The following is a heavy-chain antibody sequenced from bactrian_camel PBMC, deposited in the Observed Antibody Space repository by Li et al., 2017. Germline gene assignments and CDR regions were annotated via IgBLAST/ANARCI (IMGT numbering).Heavy chain of an antibody. CDR3: AAGWSFGVGTLLRRHYNY. Sequence: VQLVESGGGSAQVGGSLRLSCAASAYSIITYCLGWFCQAPGKEREGVAAIAGDGRTNYADSVKGRFTIARDATKNIITLQMDSLKPEDTATYYCAAGWSFGVGTLLRRHYNYLGQGTQVTVS. J-gene: IGHJ4*01. CDR2: IAGDGRT. V-gene: IGHV3S53*01. CDR1: AYSIITYC. D-gene: IGHD3*01.